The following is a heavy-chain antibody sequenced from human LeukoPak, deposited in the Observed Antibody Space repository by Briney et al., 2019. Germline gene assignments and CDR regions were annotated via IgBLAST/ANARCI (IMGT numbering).Heavy chain of an antibody. CDR1: GFPFSNAW. D-gene: IGHD5-12*01. CDR3: TTDPPLPIVATIRGDY. V-gene: IGHV3-15*07. J-gene: IGHJ4*02. Sequence: PGGSLGLSCAASGFPFSNAWMKWVRQAPGKGLEWVGRIKSKTDGGTTDYAAPVKGRFTISRDDSKNTLYLQMNSLKTEDTAVYYCTTDPPLPIVATIRGDYWGQGTLVTVSS. CDR2: IKSKTDGGTT.